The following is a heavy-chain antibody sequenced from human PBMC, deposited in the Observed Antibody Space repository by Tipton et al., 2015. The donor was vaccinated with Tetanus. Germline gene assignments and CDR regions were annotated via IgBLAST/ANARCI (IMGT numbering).Heavy chain of an antibody. CDR2: INHSGST. CDR1: GGSFSGYY. V-gene: IGHV4-34*01. Sequence: TLSLTCAVYGGSFSGYYWSWIRQPPGKGLEWIGEINHSGSTNYNPSLKSRVTISVDTSKNQFSLKLSSVTAADTAVYYCARGLGRLRRYYHYGMDVWGQGTTVTVSS. CDR3: ARGLGRLRRYYHYGMDV. D-gene: IGHD1-26*01. J-gene: IGHJ6*02.